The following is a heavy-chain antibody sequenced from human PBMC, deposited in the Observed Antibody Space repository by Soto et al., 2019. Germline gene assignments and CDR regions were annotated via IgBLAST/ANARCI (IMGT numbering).Heavy chain of an antibody. J-gene: IGHJ4*02. D-gene: IGHD2-8*01. V-gene: IGHV3-23*01. CDR2: ISGSGGST. Sequence: PGGSLRLSCAASGFTFSSYAMSWVRQAPGKGLEWVSAISGSGGSTYYADSVKGRFTISRDNSKNTLYLQMNSLRAEDTAVYYCANLLGYCTNGVCWPFDYWGQGTLVTVSS. CDR3: ANLLGYCTNGVCWPFDY. CDR1: GFTFSSYA.